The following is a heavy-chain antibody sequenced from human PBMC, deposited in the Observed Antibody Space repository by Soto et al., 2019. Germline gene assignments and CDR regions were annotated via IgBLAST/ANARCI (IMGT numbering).Heavy chain of an antibody. Sequence: QVQLQESGPGLVKPSETLSLTCTVSGGSISTYYWSWIRQPAGKGLEWIGHIYSSGTTTYNPSLKSRVTMSVDPSNNQFSLKVTSVTAADTAVYYCARGGDSSGYYYASDFWGQGTLVTVSS. CDR2: IYSSGTT. D-gene: IGHD3-22*01. V-gene: IGHV4-4*07. CDR1: GGSISTYY. CDR3: ARGGDSSGYYYASDF. J-gene: IGHJ4*02.